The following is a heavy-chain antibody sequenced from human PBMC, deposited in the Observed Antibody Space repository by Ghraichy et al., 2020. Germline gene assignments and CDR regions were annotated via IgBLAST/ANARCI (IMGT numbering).Heavy chain of an antibody. CDR3: ARLERWLHLSFDY. D-gene: IGHD5-24*01. J-gene: IGHJ4*02. CDR1: GGSISSYY. V-gene: IGHV4-59*08. Sequence: SETLSLTCTVSGGSISSYYWSWIRQPPGKGLEWIGYIYYSGSTNYNPSLKSRVTISVDTSKNQFSLKLSSVTAADTAVYYCARLERWLHLSFDYWGQGTLVTVSS. CDR2: IYYSGST.